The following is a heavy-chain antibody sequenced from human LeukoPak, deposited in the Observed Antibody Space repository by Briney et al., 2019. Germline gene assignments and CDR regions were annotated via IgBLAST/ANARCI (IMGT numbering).Heavy chain of an antibody. CDR3: ARRRWGAAVYFDY. Sequence: SETLSLTCTVSGGSISSSSYYWGWIRQPPGKGLEWIGSIYYSGSTYYNPSLKSRVTISVDTSKNQFSLKLSSVTASDTAVYYCARRRWGAAVYFDYWGQGTLVTVSS. J-gene: IGHJ4*02. CDR2: IYYSGST. D-gene: IGHD6-25*01. V-gene: IGHV4-39*01. CDR1: GGSISSSSYY.